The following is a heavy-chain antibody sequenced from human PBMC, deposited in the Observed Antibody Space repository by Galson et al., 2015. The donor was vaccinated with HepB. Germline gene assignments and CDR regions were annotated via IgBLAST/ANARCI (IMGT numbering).Heavy chain of an antibody. Sequence: LRLSCAASGFTFSSYSMNWVRQAPGKGLEWVSSISSSSSYIYYADSVKGRFTISRDNAKNSLYLQMNSLRAEDTAVYYCARDQITMVRGVFYGMDVWGQGTTVTVSS. CDR2: ISSSSSYI. D-gene: IGHD3-10*01. J-gene: IGHJ6*02. V-gene: IGHV3-21*01. CDR1: GFTFSSYS. CDR3: ARDQITMVRGVFYGMDV.